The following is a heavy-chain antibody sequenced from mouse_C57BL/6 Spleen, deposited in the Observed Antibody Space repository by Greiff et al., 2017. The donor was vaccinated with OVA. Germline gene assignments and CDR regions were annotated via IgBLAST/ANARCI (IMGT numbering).Heavy chain of an antibody. Sequence: EVHLVESGPGLVKPSQSLSLTCSVTGYSITSGYYWNWIRQFPGNKLEWMGYISYDGSNNYNPSLQNRISITRDTSKNQFFLKLNSVTTEDTATYYCARDRGSWFAYWGQGTLVTVSA. CDR3: ARDRGSWFAY. V-gene: IGHV3-6*01. D-gene: IGHD3-1*01. J-gene: IGHJ3*01. CDR1: GYSITSGYY. CDR2: ISYDGSN.